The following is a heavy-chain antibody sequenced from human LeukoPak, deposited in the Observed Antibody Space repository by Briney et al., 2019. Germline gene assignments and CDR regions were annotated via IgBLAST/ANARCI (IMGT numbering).Heavy chain of an antibody. Sequence: GGSLRLSCAASGFTFSSYAMHWVRQAPGKGLEWVAVISYDGSNKYYADSVKGRFTISRDNSKNTLYLQMNSLRAGDTAVYDCARGYDSSGYSILYWGQGTLVTVSS. CDR1: GFTFSSYA. D-gene: IGHD3-22*01. J-gene: IGHJ4*02. V-gene: IGHV3-30-3*01. CDR3: ARGYDSSGYSILY. CDR2: ISYDGSNK.